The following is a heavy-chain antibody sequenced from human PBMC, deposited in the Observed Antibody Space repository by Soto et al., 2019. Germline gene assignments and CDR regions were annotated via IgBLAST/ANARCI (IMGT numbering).Heavy chain of an antibody. V-gene: IGHV6-1*01. CDR3: ARETYAIFGVVFDF. D-gene: IGHD3-3*01. J-gene: IGHJ4*02. CDR2: TYYRSKWYN. Sequence: PSQTLSLSCLISGAHVPTNTAAWYWIRQSPSRGLEWLGRTYYRSKWYNDYAVSVKSRITINPDTSKNQFSLQLNSVTPEDTAVYYCARETYAIFGVVFDFWGQVTLVTVSS. CDR1: GAHVPTNTAA.